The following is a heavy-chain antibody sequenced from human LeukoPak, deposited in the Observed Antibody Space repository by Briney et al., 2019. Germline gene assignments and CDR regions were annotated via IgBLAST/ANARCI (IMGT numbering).Heavy chain of an antibody. V-gene: IGHV3-23*01. CDR3: AGSSSWYFFDY. CDR2: ISGRGVTT. D-gene: IGHD6-13*01. J-gene: IGHJ4*02. CDR1: GFTFSTYA. Sequence: GGSLRLSCAASGFTFSTYALSWVRQAPGKGLEWVSTISGRGVTTYYADSVKGRFTITRDNSKNTLYLQMNSLRAEDTALYYCAGSSSWYFFDYWGQGTLVTVSS.